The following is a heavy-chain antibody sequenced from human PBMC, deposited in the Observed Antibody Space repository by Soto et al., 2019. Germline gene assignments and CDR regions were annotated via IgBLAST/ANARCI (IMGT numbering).Heavy chain of an antibody. CDR2: ISGSGGST. D-gene: IGHD1-1*01. CDR1: GFTFSSYA. CDR3: AKGQAEGVPLQIDY. V-gene: IGHV3-23*01. J-gene: IGHJ4*02. Sequence: EVPLLESGGGLVQPGGSLRLSCAASGFTFSSYAMSWVRQAPGKGLEWVSAISGSGGSTYYADYVKGRFTISRDNSKNTLYLQMNSLRAEETAVYYGAKGQAEGVPLQIDYWGQGTLVTVSS.